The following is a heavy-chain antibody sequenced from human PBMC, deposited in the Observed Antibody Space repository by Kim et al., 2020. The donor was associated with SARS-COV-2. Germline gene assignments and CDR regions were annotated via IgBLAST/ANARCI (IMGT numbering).Heavy chain of an antibody. CDR3: ARDFRWYSSPEDYMDV. J-gene: IGHJ6*03. V-gene: IGHV3-33*01. D-gene: IGHD6-13*01. CDR2: IWYDGSNK. Sequence: GGSLRLSCAASGFTFSSYGMHWVRQAPGKGLEWVAVIWYDGSNKYYADSVKGRFTISRDNSKNTLYLQMNSLRAEDTAVYYCARDFRWYSSPEDYMDVWGKGTTVTVSS. CDR1: GFTFSSYG.